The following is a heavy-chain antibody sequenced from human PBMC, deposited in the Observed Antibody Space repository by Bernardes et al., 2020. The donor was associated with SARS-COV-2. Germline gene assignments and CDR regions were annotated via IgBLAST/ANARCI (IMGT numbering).Heavy chain of an antibody. CDR1: GYTFTSYG. D-gene: IGHD5-12*01. Sequence: ASVKVSCKASGYTFTSYGISWVRQAPGQGLEWMGWISPYNGNTNYAQKLQGRVTITADESTSTPYMELSSLRSEDTAVYYCATSGRLQLDSPFHYWGQGTLVTVSS. V-gene: IGHV1-18*01. CDR3: ATSGRLQLDSPFHY. CDR2: ISPYNGNT. J-gene: IGHJ4*02.